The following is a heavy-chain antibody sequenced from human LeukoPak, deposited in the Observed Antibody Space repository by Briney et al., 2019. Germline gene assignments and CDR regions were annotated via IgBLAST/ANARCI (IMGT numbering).Heavy chain of an antibody. D-gene: IGHD1-26*01. J-gene: IGHJ4*02. V-gene: IGHV1-2*02. CDR3: ARVTDSGSYFEGGAFDY. Sequence: GASVKVSCKASGYPFTSYYMHWVRQAPGQGLEWMGWINPNSGGTNYAQKFQGRVTMTRDTSISTAYMELSRLRSDDTAVYYCARVTDSGSYFEGGAFDYWGQGTLVTVSS. CDR2: INPNSGGT. CDR1: GYPFTSYY.